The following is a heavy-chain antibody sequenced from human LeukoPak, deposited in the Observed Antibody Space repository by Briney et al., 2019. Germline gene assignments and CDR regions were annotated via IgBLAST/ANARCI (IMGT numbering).Heavy chain of an antibody. D-gene: IGHD1-1*01. CDR3: AKRGRYYFDQ. V-gene: IGHV3-11*03. J-gene: IGHJ4*02. CDR1: GFTFSDYY. CDR2: ISSSSSYT. Sequence: PGGSLRLSCAASGFTFSDYYMSWIRQAPGKGLEWISYISSSSSYTNYADSLKGRFTISRDTSKNTLYLQINSLRAEDTAVYYCAKRGRYYFDQWGQGTLVTVSS.